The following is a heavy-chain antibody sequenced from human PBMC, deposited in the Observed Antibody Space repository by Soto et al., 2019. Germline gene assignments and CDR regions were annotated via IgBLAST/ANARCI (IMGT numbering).Heavy chain of an antibody. V-gene: IGHV1-69*13. Sequence: GASVKVSCKASGGTFSSYAISWVRQAPGQGLEWMGGIIPIFGTANYAQKFQGRVTITADESTSTAYMELSSLRSEDTAVYYCARRGYGGNSFYYYYGMDAWGQGTTVTVSS. CDR1: GGTFSSYA. CDR3: ARRGYGGNSFYYYYGMDA. J-gene: IGHJ6*02. D-gene: IGHD4-17*01. CDR2: IIPIFGTA.